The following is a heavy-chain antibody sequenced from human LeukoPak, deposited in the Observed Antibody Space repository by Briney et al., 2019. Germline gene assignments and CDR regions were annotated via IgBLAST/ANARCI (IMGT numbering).Heavy chain of an antibody. D-gene: IGHD6-13*01. Sequence: PSETLSLTCTVSDGSVSSGSYYWSWIRQPPGKALEWLAHIFSNDEKSYSTSLKSRLTISKDTSKSQVVLTMTNMDPVDTATYYCARMPYSSSWYWFDPWGQGTLVTVSS. V-gene: IGHV2-26*01. CDR1: DGSVSSGSYY. J-gene: IGHJ5*02. CDR3: ARMPYSSSWYWFDP. CDR2: IFSNDEK.